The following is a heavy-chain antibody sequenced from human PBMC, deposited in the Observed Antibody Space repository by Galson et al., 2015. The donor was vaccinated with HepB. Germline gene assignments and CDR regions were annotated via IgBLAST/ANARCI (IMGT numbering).Heavy chain of an antibody. CDR1: GGTFSSYL. Sequence: SVKVSCKASGGTFSSYLISWVRQAPGQGLEWMGGIIPIFGTANYAQKFQGRLTITADESTSTAYMELSRLRSEDTAVYYCARGDIILIPTAQRHYYYYGMDVWGQGTTVTVS. D-gene: IGHD2-2*01. V-gene: IGHV1-69*13. CDR3: ARGDIILIPTAQRHYYYYGMDV. J-gene: IGHJ6*02. CDR2: IIPIFGTA.